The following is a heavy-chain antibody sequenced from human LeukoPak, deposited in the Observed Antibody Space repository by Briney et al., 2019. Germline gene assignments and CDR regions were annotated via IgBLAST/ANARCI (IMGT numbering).Heavy chain of an antibody. CDR3: ARGTLSGWYGVGGGTYYFDY. D-gene: IGHD6-19*01. CDR1: GGSVNYYY. Sequence: SETLSLTCTVSGGSVNYYYWMWIRQPPGKGLEWIGYIYYSGSTNYNPSLKSRVTISVDTSKNQFSLKLSSVTAADTAVYYCARGTLSGWYGVGGGTYYFDYWGQGTLVTVSS. J-gene: IGHJ4*02. CDR2: IYYSGST. V-gene: IGHV4-59*02.